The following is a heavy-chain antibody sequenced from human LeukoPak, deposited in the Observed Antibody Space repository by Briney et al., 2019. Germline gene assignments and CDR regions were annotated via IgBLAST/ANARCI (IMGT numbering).Heavy chain of an antibody. CDR1: GGSISSSSYY. J-gene: IGHJ4*02. D-gene: IGHD6-19*01. CDR3: ARVPGYSSGWYSQVTQYYFDY. CDR2: IYHSGST. V-gene: IGHV4-39*07. Sequence: SETLSLTCSVSGGSISSSSYYWGWIRQPPGKGLEWIGSIYHSGSTYYNPSLKSRVTISVDTSKNQFSLKLSSVTAADTAVYYCARVPGYSSGWYSQVTQYYFDYWGQGTLVTVSS.